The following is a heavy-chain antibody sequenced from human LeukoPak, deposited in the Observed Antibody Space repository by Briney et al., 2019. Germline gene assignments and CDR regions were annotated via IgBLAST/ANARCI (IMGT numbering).Heavy chain of an antibody. CDR2: ISYDGSTT. V-gene: IGHV3-30*01. J-gene: IGHJ4*02. Sequence: GRSLRLSCADSGFTFSTYAMHWARQAPGKGLEWVALISYDGSTTYYADSVKGRFTISRDNSKNTVYLQMNSLTPEDTAVYYCARDRVRYSSGWYFDYWGQGTLVTVSS. CDR1: GFTFSTYA. CDR3: ARDRVRYSSGWYFDY. D-gene: IGHD6-19*01.